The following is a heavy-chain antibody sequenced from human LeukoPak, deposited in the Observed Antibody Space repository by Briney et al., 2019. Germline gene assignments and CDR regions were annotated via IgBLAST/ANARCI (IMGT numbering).Heavy chain of an antibody. CDR3: ASSGSYRFDY. V-gene: IGHV3-48*02. CDR1: GFTFSSYS. CDR2: ITASGTAR. Sequence: PGGSLRLSCAASGFTFSSYSMNWVRQAPGKGLEWVSHITASGTARFYADSVKGRFTLSRDNATNSLYLQMNSLRDEDTALYNCASSGSYRFDYWGQGTLVTVSS. D-gene: IGHD1-26*01. J-gene: IGHJ4*02.